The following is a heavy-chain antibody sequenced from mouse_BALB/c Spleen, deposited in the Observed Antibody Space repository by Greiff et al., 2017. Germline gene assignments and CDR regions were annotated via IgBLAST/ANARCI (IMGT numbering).Heavy chain of an antibody. CDR3: ARGNRYPFDY. V-gene: IGHV1-7*01. J-gene: IGHJ2*01. CDR1: GYTFTSYW. CDR2: INPSTGYT. D-gene: IGHD2-14*01. Sequence: QVQLQQSGAELAKPGASVKMSCKASGYTFTSYWMHWVKQRPGQGLEWIGYINPSTGYTEYNQKFKDKATLTADKSSSTAYMQLSSLTSEDSAVYYCARGNRYPFDYWGQGTTLTVSS.